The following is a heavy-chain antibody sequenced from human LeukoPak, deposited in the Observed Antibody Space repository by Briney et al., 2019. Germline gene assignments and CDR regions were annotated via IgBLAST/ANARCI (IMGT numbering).Heavy chain of an antibody. CDR3: PRYAVEYRGTYFLY. D-gene: IGHD1-26*01. V-gene: IGHV4-39*01. CDR2: IYYGGGT. Sequence: SETLSLTCTVSGGSISNTDHYWGCIRQPPGQGLLWIGSIYYGGGTYYNPSLNSRVTISVDTSNNQFYLKLSPVSASDTAVYYCPRYAVEYRGTYFLYWRRATLVSVSS. J-gene: IGHJ4*02. CDR1: GGSISNTDHY.